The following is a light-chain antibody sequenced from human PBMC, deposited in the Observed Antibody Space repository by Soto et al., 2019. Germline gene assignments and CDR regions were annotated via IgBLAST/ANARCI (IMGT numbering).Light chain of an antibody. Sequence: DIQLTQSPSTLSASVGDRVTITCRGSQSFSNWLAWYQQKPGKAPNLLIYKASSLESGVPSRFSGSGSGTEFTLTISSLQPDDFATYYCQQYNSYPWTFGQGTKVDIK. CDR2: KAS. J-gene: IGKJ1*01. CDR3: QQYNSYPWT. CDR1: QSFSNW. V-gene: IGKV1-5*03.